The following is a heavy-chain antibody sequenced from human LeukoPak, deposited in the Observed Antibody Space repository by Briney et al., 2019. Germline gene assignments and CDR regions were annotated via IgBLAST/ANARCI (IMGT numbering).Heavy chain of an antibody. J-gene: IGHJ3*02. CDR3: ARQPGGTAAFDI. CDR1: GGSINSYY. V-gene: IGHV4-59*08. Sequence: SETLSLTCTVSGGSINSYYWSWVRQPPGKGLEGIGYIYYTGGETNYNPSLKRRLTISVDTSKNQFSLMLTSVTAADTAVYYCARQPGGTAAFDIWAQGTMVTVSS. CDR2: IYYTGGET. D-gene: IGHD1-14*01.